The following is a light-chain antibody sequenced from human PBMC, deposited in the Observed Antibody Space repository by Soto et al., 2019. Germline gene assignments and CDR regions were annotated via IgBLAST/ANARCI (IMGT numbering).Light chain of an antibody. V-gene: IGKV1-27*01. CDR1: QGISTY. CDR2: VAS. CDR3: QKYNSAPRLFT. J-gene: IGKJ3*01. Sequence: DIQMTQSPSSLSASVGDRITITCRASQGISTYLAWYQQKPGKVPNLLIYVASTLQSGVPSRFSGSGSGTDFTLTISSLQPEDVATYYCQKYNSAPRLFTFDPGTKVDLK.